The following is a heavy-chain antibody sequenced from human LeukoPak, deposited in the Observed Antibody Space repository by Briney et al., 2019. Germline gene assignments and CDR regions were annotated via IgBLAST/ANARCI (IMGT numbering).Heavy chain of an antibody. CDR3: ASSQYYDILTGPFDY. V-gene: IGHV1-18*01. CDR1: GYTFTSYG. Sequence: ASVKVSCKASGYTFTSYGISWVRQAPGQGLEWMGWISAYNGNTNYAQKLQGRVTMTTDTSTSTAYMELRSLRSDDTAVYYCASSQYYDILTGPFDYWGQGTLVTVSS. J-gene: IGHJ4*02. CDR2: ISAYNGNT. D-gene: IGHD3-9*01.